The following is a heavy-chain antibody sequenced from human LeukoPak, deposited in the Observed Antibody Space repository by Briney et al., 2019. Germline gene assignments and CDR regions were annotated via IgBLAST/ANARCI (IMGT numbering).Heavy chain of an antibody. Sequence: SETLSLTCIVSGGSISSYYWSWIRQPAGKGLEWIGRIYTSGSTNYNPSLKSRVTMSVDTSKNQFSLKLSSVTAADTAVYYCAREGGTMVRGGDYYYYYMDVWGKGTTVTVSS. D-gene: IGHD3-10*01. CDR1: GGSISSYY. CDR3: AREGGTMVRGGDYYYYYMDV. J-gene: IGHJ6*03. CDR2: IYTSGST. V-gene: IGHV4-4*07.